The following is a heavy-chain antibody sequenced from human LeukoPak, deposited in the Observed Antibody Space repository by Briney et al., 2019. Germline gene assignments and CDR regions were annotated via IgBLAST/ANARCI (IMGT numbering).Heavy chain of an antibody. J-gene: IGHJ6*03. D-gene: IGHD6-13*01. CDR1: GGSISSSSYY. CDR2: IYYSGST. V-gene: IGHV4-30-4*08. CDR3: ARDRAAYYYYYMGG. Sequence: SETLSLTRTVSGGSISSSSYYWGWIRQPPGKGLDWIGYIYYSGSTYYNPSLESRVTISIDTSKNQFSLKLSSVTAADTAVYYCARDRAAYYYYYMGGWGKGTTVTVSS.